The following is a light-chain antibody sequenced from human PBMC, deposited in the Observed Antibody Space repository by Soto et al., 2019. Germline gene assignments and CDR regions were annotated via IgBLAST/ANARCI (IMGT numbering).Light chain of an antibody. CDR2: FGS. J-gene: IGKJ1*01. V-gene: IGKV2-28*01. CDR1: QSLLQSNVYTY. CDR3: MQARQSPPT. Sequence: DIVMTQSPLSLHVTPGEPASISCSSSQSLLQSNVYTYLDWYLQKPGQSPQLLIYFGSYRASEVPDRLGAGGSGTDFTLRIRGFEAEDVGVYYCMQARQSPPTFGQGPQVEI.